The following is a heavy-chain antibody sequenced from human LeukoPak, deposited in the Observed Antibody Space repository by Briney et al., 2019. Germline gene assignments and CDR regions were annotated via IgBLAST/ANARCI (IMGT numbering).Heavy chain of an antibody. J-gene: IGHJ3*02. D-gene: IGHD2-2*01. CDR2: IYYSGST. CDR3: ARVCCSSTSCYPHDAFDI. Sequence: SETLSLTCTVSGGSISSSSYYWGWIRQPPGKGLEWIGSIYYSGSTYYNPSLKSRVTISVDTSKNQFSLKLSSVTAADTAVYYCARVCCSSTSCYPHDAFDIWGQGTMVTVSS. CDR1: GGSISSSSYY. V-gene: IGHV4-39*07.